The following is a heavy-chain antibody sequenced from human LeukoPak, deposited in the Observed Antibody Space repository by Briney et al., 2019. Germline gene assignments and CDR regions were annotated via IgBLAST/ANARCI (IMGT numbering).Heavy chain of an antibody. J-gene: IGHJ2*01. CDR2: IYNSGSA. CDR1: GGSMSSSNYY. D-gene: IGHD3-22*01. Sequence: SETLSLTCSVSGGSMSSSNYYWGWIRQPPGKGLEWIAYIYNSGSANYNPSLNSRVTVSVDTSNNQFSLKLSSVTAADTAVYYCARARVRSYSYDSSGFYTSDWHFDLWGRGTLVTVSS. CDR3: ARARVRSYSYDSSGFYTSDWHFDL. V-gene: IGHV4-39*07.